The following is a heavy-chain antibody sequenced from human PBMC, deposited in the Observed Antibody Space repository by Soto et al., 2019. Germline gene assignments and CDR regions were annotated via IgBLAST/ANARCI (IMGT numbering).Heavy chain of an antibody. CDR2: INPSGGST. CDR3: ARGSGWLKQYFQH. J-gene: IGHJ1*01. D-gene: IGHD1-26*01. V-gene: IGHV1-46*01. CDR1: GYTFTSYY. Sequence: ASVKVSCKASGYTFTSYYMHWVRQAPGQGLEWMGIINPSGGSTSYAQKFQGRVTMTRDTSKNQFSLKLSSVTAADTAVYYCARGSGWLKQYFQHWGQGTLVTVS.